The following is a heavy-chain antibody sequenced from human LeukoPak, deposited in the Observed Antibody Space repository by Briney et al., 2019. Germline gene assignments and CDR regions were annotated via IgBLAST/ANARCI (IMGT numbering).Heavy chain of an antibody. D-gene: IGHD6-19*01. J-gene: IGHJ4*02. CDR2: IYYSGST. CDR3: ASSLLLYSSGWYAMKY. Sequence: PSETLSLTCTVSGGSISSNGYYWGWIRQPPGKGLEWIGSIYYSGSTYYNPSLKSRVTISVDTSKNQFSLKLSSVTAADTAVYYCASSLLLYSSGWYAMKYWGQGTLVTVSS. V-gene: IGHV4-39*01. CDR1: GGSISSNGYY.